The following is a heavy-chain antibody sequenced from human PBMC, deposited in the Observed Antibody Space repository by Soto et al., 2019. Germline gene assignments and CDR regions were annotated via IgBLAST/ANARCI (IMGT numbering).Heavy chain of an antibody. V-gene: IGHV3-33*01. CDR2: IWYDGSNK. CDR1: GFTFSSYG. D-gene: IGHD3-10*01. J-gene: IGHJ5*02. CDR3: AREKGEDYYGSGSFLFWFDP. Sequence: QVQLVESGGGVVQPGRSLRLSCAASGFTFSSYGMHWVRQAPGKGLEWVAVIWYDGSNKYYADSVKGRFTISRDNSKNTLYLQMNSLRAEDTAVYYCAREKGEDYYGSGSFLFWFDPWGHGTLVTVSS.